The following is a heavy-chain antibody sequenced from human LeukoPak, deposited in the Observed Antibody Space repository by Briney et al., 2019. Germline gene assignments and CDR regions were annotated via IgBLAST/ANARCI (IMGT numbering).Heavy chain of an antibody. CDR1: GGTFSSYA. CDR2: IIPIFGTA. Sequence: SVKVSCKASGGTFSSYAISWVRQAPGQGLEWMGGIIPIFGTANYAQKFQGRVTITTDESTSTAYMELSSLRSEDTAVYYCARGRGSIAVAGPSDWFDPWGQGTLVTVSS. V-gene: IGHV1-69*05. J-gene: IGHJ5*02. CDR3: ARGRGSIAVAGPSDWFDP. D-gene: IGHD6-19*01.